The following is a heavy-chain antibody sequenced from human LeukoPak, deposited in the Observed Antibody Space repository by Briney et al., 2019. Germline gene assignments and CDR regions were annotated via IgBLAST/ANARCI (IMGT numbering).Heavy chain of an antibody. J-gene: IGHJ4*02. V-gene: IGHV3-23*01. D-gene: IGHD3-3*01. CDR2: ISGSGGST. CDR1: GFTFSSYA. Sequence: GGSLRLSCAASGFTFSSYAMSWVRRAPGKGLEWVSAISGSGGSTHYADSVKGRFTISRDNSKNTLYLQMNSLRAEDTAVYYCARGRARYITIFRVVIAHFDYWGQGTLVTVSS. CDR3: ARGRARYITIFRVVIAHFDY.